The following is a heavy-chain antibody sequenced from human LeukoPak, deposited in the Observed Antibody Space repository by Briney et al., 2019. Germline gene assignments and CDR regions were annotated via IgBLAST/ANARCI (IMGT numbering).Heavy chain of an antibody. CDR1: GHTFASFD. J-gene: IGHJ4*02. CDR2: MNPISGNT. D-gene: IGHD2-2*01. Sequence: GASVKVSCKASGHTFASFDINWVRQATGQGLEWMGWMNPISGNTGYAQKFQGRVSITRNTSISTAYMELSSLRSEDTAVYYCATNRGLLSWYFDYWGQGTLVTVSS. CDR3: ATNRGLLSWYFDY. V-gene: IGHV1-8*03.